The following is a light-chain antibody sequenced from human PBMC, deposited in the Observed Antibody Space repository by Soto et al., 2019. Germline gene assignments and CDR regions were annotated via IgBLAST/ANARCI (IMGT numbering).Light chain of an antibody. Sequence: DIQMTRSPSTLSASVGDRLTITCRSSQSISIWLAWYQQKPGKAPKILIYKASSLESGVPSRFSGSGSGTEFTLTISSLQPDDFATYYCQQYSTYTPRTFGQGTKVDIK. CDR3: QQYSTYTPRT. V-gene: IGKV1-5*03. CDR1: QSISIW. CDR2: KAS. J-gene: IGKJ1*01.